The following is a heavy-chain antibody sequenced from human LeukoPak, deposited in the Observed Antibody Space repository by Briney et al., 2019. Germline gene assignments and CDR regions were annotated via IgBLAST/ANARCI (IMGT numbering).Heavy chain of an antibody. D-gene: IGHD6-19*01. V-gene: IGHV4-4*07. CDR1: GGSISTYY. J-gene: IGHJ4*02. Sequence: ASETLSLTCTGSGGSISTYYWNWIRQSAGKGLEWIGRFYISGSTNHNPSLKSRVTMSIDTSKSQFSLMLSSVTAADTAVYYCAREVHTLAGACFDYWGQGILVTVSS. CDR3: AREVHTLAGACFDY. CDR2: FYISGST.